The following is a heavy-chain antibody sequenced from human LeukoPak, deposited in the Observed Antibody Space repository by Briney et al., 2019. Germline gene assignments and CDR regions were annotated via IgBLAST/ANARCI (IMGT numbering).Heavy chain of an antibody. J-gene: IGHJ4*02. V-gene: IGHV4-38-2*02. D-gene: IGHD3-22*01. CDR2: VYHSGST. CDR3: AREIYYDSSAYDY. CDR1: GDSLVSGHY. Sequence: PSETLSLTCTVSGDSLVSGHYWGWIRQPPGQGLEWVGSVYHSGSTYYNPSPKSRVIMSVDTSKNQFSLKLSSLTAADTAIYYCAREIYYDSSAYDYWGQGTLVTVSS.